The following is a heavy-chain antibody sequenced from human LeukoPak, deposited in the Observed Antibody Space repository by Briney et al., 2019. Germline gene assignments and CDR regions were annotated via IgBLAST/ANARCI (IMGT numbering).Heavy chain of an antibody. V-gene: IGHV4-59*01. D-gene: IGHD6-6*01. CDR3: ATSIAARRRYYYYYYMDV. CDR2: IYYSGST. Sequence: ASETLSLTCTVSGGSISSYYWSWIRQPPGKGLEWIGYIYYSGSTNYNPSLKSRVTISVDTSKNQFSLKLSSVTAADTAVYYCATSIAARRRYYYYYYMDVWGKGTTVTVSS. J-gene: IGHJ6*03. CDR1: GGSISSYY.